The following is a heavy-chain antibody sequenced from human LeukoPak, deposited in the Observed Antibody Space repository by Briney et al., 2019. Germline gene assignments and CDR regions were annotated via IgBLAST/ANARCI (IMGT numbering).Heavy chain of an antibody. Sequence: GSLRLSCAASGFTFSSYTMSWVRQAPGKGLEWVSAISGSGGSTYYADSVKGRSTISRDNSKNTLYLQMNSLRAEDTAVYYCAKDSKGAKYYYILTGLRLFFDYWGQGTLVTVSS. V-gene: IGHV3-23*01. D-gene: IGHD3-9*01. CDR2: ISGSGGST. CDR3: AKDSKGAKYYYILTGLRLFFDY. J-gene: IGHJ4*02. CDR1: GFTFSSYT.